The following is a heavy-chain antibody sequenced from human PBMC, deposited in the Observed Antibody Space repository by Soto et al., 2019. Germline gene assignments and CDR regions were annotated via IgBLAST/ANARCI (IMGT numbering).Heavy chain of an antibody. CDR1: GYTFTSYY. J-gene: IGHJ6*02. CDR2: INPSGGST. Sequence: ASVKVSCKASGYTFTSYYMHWVRQAPGQGLEWMGIINPSGGSTSYAQKFQGRVTMTRDTSTSTVYMELSSLRSEDTAVYYCASPTSYYYDSSGSPPGMDVWGQGTTVTVSS. V-gene: IGHV1-46*03. CDR3: ASPTSYYYDSSGSPPGMDV. D-gene: IGHD3-22*01.